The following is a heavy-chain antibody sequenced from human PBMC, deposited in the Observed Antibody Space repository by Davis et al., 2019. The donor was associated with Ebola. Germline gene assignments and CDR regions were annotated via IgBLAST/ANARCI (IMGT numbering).Heavy chain of an antibody. Sequence: GESLKISCAAAGFPFSSYAMSWVRQPPGKGLEWVSAIMGNAFSTYYADSVKGRFTISRDNSKNTLYLQMTGLRPEDTAVYFCARSMGGKTTVTTLEYWGQGTLVTVSS. J-gene: IGHJ4*02. CDR1: GFPFSSYA. CDR2: IMGNAFST. V-gene: IGHV3-23*01. CDR3: ARSMGGKTTVTTLEY. D-gene: IGHD4-17*01.